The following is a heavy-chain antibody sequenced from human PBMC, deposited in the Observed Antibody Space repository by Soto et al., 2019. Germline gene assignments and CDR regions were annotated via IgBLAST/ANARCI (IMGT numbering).Heavy chain of an antibody. CDR2: IYNIGST. D-gene: IGHD1-1*01. CDR1: GGSISSSGDC. J-gene: IGHJ4*02. CDR3: ARELERVFDY. V-gene: IGHV4-30-4*01. Sequence: PSETLSLTCTVSGGSISSSGDCLSWIRQSPGKGLEWVGHIYNIGSTYSNPSLRSRATISVDTSNNQFSLKLSSVTAADTAVYYCARELERVFDYWGQGTLVTVSS.